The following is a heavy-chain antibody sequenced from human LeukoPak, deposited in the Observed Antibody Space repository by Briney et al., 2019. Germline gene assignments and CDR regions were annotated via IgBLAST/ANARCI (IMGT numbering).Heavy chain of an antibody. V-gene: IGHV3-11*03. CDR3: ARQEVVEDTFDI. CDR2: ISSSSDYT. D-gene: IGHD2-15*01. CDR1: GFTFSDYY. Sequence: GGSLRLSCVASGFTFSDYYMSWIRQAPGKGLEWVSYISSSSDYTNYADSVRGRFTISRDNAKNSLYLQMNSLRAEDTAVYYCARQEVVEDTFDIWGQGTMVTVSS. J-gene: IGHJ3*02.